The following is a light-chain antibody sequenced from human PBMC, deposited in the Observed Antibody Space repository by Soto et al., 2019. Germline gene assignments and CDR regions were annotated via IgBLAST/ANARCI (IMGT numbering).Light chain of an antibody. CDR1: QSVSSNY. J-gene: IGKJ5*01. Sequence: EIVLTQSPGTLSLSPGERATLSCRASQSVSSNYLAWYQQKPGQAPRLLIYGASSRDTGIPDRLSGSGSGTDFTLTINRLEPEDFAVYYCQQYGNSPITCGQETRLEIK. CDR2: GAS. CDR3: QQYGNSPIT. V-gene: IGKV3-20*01.